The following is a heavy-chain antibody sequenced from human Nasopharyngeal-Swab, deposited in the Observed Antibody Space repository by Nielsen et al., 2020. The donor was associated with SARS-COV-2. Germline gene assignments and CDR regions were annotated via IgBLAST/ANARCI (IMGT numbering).Heavy chain of an antibody. J-gene: IGHJ4*02. Sequence: GESLKISCAAPGFTFSSYWMHWVRQAPGKGLLWVSRINSDGRTTSYADSVKGRFTISRDNAKNTLYLQMNSLRAEDTAVYYCVRGAGGNYYGVDYWGQGTLVTVSS. V-gene: IGHV3-74*01. CDR3: VRGAGGNYYGVDY. D-gene: IGHD1-26*01. CDR2: INSDGRTT. CDR1: GFTFSSYW.